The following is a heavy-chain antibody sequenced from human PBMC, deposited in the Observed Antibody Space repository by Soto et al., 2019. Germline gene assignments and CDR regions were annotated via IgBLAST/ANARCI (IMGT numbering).Heavy chain of an antibody. J-gene: IGHJ6*02. V-gene: IGHV1-18*01. CDR2: ISPYSDET. Sequence: QAQLVQSGAEVKKPGASVRVSCKATGYTFSSYAITWVRQAPGQGLEWLGWISPYSDETQYAQKTQGRVFMTIDRSARTAYLDLRILRSDDTAVYYCARGGYYDSSGGRNYPNYGMNVWGQGTTVTAAS. CDR1: GYTFSSYA. D-gene: IGHD3-22*01. CDR3: ARGGYYDSSGGRNYPNYGMNV.